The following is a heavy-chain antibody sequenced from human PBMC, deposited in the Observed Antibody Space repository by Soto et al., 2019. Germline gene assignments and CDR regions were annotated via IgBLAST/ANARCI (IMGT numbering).Heavy chain of an antibody. V-gene: IGHV1-18*01. CDR1: GYTFTNND. CDR2: ISPYSGKT. CDR3: AREGLLLLPDY. Sequence: ASLKVSCKTSGYTFTNNDVCWVRQAPGQGLEWMGWISPYSGKTNYARKFRDRVTMTADTSTSTVYMELGSLTSDDTAVYYCAREGLLLLPDYWGQGTLVTVSS. D-gene: IGHD3-22*01. J-gene: IGHJ4*02.